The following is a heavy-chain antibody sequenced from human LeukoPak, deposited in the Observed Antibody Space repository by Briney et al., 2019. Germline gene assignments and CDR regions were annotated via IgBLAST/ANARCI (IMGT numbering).Heavy chain of an antibody. CDR3: ARERGYCSSSTCYTSDAFDI. CDR1: GYTFTGYY. J-gene: IGHJ3*02. Sequence: ASVKVSCKTSGYTFTGYYMHWVRQAPGHGLEWMGWINPNTGGTNYALRFQGRVTMTRDTSISTAYMELSRLRSDDTAVYYCARERGYCSSSTCYTSDAFDIWGQGTMVTVSS. D-gene: IGHD2-2*02. V-gene: IGHV1-2*02. CDR2: INPNTGGT.